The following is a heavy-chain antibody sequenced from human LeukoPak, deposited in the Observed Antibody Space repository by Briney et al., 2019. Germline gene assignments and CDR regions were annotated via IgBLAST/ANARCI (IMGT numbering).Heavy chain of an antibody. D-gene: IGHD4-17*01. CDR1: GFPFSSYA. J-gene: IGHJ4*02. CDR2: ITGSGGST. V-gene: IGHV3-23*01. CDR3: AKEKFSTVTHTGPIDY. Sequence: PGGSLRLSFAAPGFPFSSYARSWVRQAPGKGLEWVYAITGSGGSTYYAGSVKGRFTISRDNSKNTLYLHMNSLRAEDTAVYYCAKEKFSTVTHTGPIDYWGQGTLVTVSS.